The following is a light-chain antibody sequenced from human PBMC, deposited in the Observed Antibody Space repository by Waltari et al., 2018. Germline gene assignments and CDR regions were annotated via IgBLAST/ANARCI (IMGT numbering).Light chain of an antibody. CDR3: QQYYSGPLT. V-gene: IGKV3-15*01. CDR1: QSVSSN. Sequence: EIVMTQSPATLSLSPGERVTLSCWASQSVSSNLAWYQQKPGQAPRLLIYAASTRATGLPARFSVSGSGTEFTLTITSLQSEDFAVYGCQQYYSGPLTCGGGTKVEIK. J-gene: IGKJ4*01. CDR2: AAS.